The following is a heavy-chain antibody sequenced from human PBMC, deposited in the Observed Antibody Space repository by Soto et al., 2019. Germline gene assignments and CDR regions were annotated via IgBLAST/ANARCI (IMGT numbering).Heavy chain of an antibody. Sequence: QVQRVQSGAEVKKPGSSVKVSCKASGGTFSSYAISWVRQAPGQGLEWMGGIIPIFGTANYAQKFQGRVTITADKSTSTAYMELSSLRSEDTAVYYCAREGQVLGSYSYGMDVWGQGTTVTVSS. J-gene: IGHJ6*02. D-gene: IGHD1-20*01. CDR1: GGTFSSYA. V-gene: IGHV1-69*06. CDR2: IIPIFGTA. CDR3: AREGQVLGSYSYGMDV.